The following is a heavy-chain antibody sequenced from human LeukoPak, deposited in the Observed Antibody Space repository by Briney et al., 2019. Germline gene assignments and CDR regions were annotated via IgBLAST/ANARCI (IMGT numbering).Heavy chain of an antibody. CDR2: IRSKANGYAT. CDR3: ARDRHWGAFDI. CDR1: GFIFSGSD. D-gene: IGHD7-27*01. V-gene: IGHV3-73*01. J-gene: IGHJ3*02. Sequence: PGGSLRLSCAASGFIFSGSDIHWVRQASGKGLEWVGRIRSKANGYATAYAASVKGRFTISRDDSKNTAYLQMNSLRAEDTAVYYCARDRHWGAFDIWGQGTMVTVSS.